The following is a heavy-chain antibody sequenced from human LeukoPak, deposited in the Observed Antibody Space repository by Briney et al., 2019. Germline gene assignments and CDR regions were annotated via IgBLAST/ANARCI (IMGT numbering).Heavy chain of an antibody. CDR3: ARQHTAATAFDY. Sequence: GGSLRLSCAASGFTFSSHGMHWVRQAPGKGLEWVTFISYDGSNKYYADSVKGRFTISRDNSKNTLFLQMNSLRAEDTAVYYCARQHTAATAFDYWGQGTLVTVSS. V-gene: IGHV3-30*03. CDR2: ISYDGSNK. J-gene: IGHJ4*02. D-gene: IGHD6-13*01. CDR1: GFTFSSHG.